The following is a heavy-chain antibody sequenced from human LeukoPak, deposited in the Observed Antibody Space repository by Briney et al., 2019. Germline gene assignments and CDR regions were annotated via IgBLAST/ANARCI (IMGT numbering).Heavy chain of an antibody. CDR3: ARGRDIAVAGTGPNFDY. V-gene: IGHV4-34*01. CDR1: GGSFSGYY. J-gene: IGHJ4*02. Sequence: SETLSLTCAVYGGSFSGYYWSWIRQPPGKGLEWIGEINHSGSTNYNPSLKSRVTISVDTSKNQFSLKLSSVTAADTAVYYCARGRDIAVAGTGPNFDYRGQGTLVTVSS. D-gene: IGHD6-19*01. CDR2: INHSGST.